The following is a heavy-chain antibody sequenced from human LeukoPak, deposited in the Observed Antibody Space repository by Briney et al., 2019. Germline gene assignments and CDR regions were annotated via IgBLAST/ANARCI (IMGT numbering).Heavy chain of an antibody. Sequence: TGGSPRLSCAVSGFTSSGDWMHWVRQAPGKGLVWVSRSKNDGSSTSYADSVKGRFTISRDSAKNTLYLQMNSLRAEDTAVYYCARDGYNNLADYWGQGTLVTVSS. CDR1: GFTSSGDW. CDR3: ARDGYNNLADY. CDR2: SKNDGSST. J-gene: IGHJ4*02. V-gene: IGHV3-74*01. D-gene: IGHD5-24*01.